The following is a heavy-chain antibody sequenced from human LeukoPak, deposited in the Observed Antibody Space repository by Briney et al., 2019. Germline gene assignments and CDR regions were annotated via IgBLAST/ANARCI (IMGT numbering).Heavy chain of an antibody. V-gene: IGHV4-38-2*02. CDR1: GYSTSSGFY. CDR3: ARDSGTYHTLNT. J-gene: IGHJ5*02. D-gene: IGHD1-26*01. CDR2: MFHSGST. Sequence: ASETLSLTCAVSGYSTSSGFYWGWIRQTPGKGLEWIASMFHSGSTYYNPSLKTRVAISVDTSKNQFSLKLTSVTAADTAIYYCARDSGTYHTLNTWGQGTLVTVSS.